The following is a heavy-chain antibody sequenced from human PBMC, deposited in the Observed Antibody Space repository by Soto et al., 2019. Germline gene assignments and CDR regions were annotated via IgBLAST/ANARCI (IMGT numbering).Heavy chain of an antibody. D-gene: IGHD2-8*01. CDR2: INHSGST. CDR3: ARGVCTNGVCYGYNGNWFDP. V-gene: IGHV4-34*01. CDR1: GGSFSGYY. J-gene: IGHJ5*02. Sequence: SETLSLTCAVYGGSFSGYYWSWIRQPPGKGLEWIGEINHSGSTNYNPSLKSRVTISVDTSKNQFSLKLSSVTAADTAVYYCARGVCTNGVCYGYNGNWFDPWGQGNLVTVSS.